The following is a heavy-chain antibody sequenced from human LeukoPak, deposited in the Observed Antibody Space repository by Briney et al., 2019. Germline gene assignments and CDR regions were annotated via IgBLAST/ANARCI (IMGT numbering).Heavy chain of an antibody. CDR3: ARLLDSSVYFDY. D-gene: IGHD3-22*01. V-gene: IGHV6-1*01. Sequence: SQTLSLTCAISGDSVSSNSAAWNWIRQSPSRGLEWLGRTYYRSKWYNDYAVSVKSRITINPDTSKNQFSLKLSSVTAADTAVYYCARLLDSSVYFDYWGQGTLVTVSS. CDR2: TYYRSKWYN. CDR1: GDSVSSNSAA. J-gene: IGHJ4*02.